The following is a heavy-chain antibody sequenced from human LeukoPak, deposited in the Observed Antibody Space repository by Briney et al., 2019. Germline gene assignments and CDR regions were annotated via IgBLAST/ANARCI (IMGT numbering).Heavy chain of an antibody. Sequence: GGSLRLSCAASGFTFSSYGMHWVRQAPGKGLEWVSSISSSSSYIYYADSVKGRFTISRDNAKNSLYLQMNSLRAEDTAVYYCAREGYSGSYASFDYWGQGTLVTVSS. CDR3: AREGYSGSYASFDY. J-gene: IGHJ4*02. V-gene: IGHV3-21*01. CDR1: GFTFSSYG. D-gene: IGHD1-26*01. CDR2: ISSSSSYI.